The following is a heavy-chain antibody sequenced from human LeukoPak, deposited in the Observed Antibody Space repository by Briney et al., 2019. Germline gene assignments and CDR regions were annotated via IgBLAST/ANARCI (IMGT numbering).Heavy chain of an antibody. J-gene: IGHJ3*02. CDR3: VRQHRMYGSPDAFDI. V-gene: IGHV4-39*01. D-gene: IGHD4-17*01. CDR1: GGSISSNSYY. Sequence: SETLSLTCTVSGGSISSNSYYWGWIRQPPGKGLEWVGSMLYSGRTYYNPSLKSRVTISVDTSKDQFSLKASSVTVADTAVYYCVRQHRMYGSPDAFDIWGQGTMVTVSS. CDR2: MLYSGRT.